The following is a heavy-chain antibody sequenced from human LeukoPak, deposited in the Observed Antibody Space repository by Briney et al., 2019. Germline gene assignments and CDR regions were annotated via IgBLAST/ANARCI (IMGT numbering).Heavy chain of an antibody. CDR3: ARDQDDYGGP. CDR2: INPNSGGT. D-gene: IGHD4-23*01. V-gene: IGHV1-2*02. Sequence: ASLKVSCKASGYTFTGYYMHWVRQAPGQGLEWMGWINPNSGGTNCAQKFQGRVTMTRDTSISTAYMELSSLRSDDTAVYYCARDQDDYGGPWGQGTLVTVSS. CDR1: GYTFTGYY. J-gene: IGHJ5*02.